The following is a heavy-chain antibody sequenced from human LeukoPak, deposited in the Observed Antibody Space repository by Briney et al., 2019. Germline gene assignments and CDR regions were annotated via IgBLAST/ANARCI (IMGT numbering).Heavy chain of an antibody. CDR3: ARAKVDYYYYYMDV. CDR1: GGSISSYY. J-gene: IGHJ6*03. Sequence: PSQTLSLTCTVSGGSISSYYWSWIRQPAGKGLEWIGRIYTSGSTNYNPSLKSRVTMSVDTSKNQFSLKLSSVTAADTAVYYCARAKVDYYYYYMDVWGKGTTVTVSS. CDR2: IYTSGST. V-gene: IGHV4-4*07.